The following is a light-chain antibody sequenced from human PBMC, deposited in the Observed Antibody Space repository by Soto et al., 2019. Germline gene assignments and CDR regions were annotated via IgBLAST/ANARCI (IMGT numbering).Light chain of an antibody. CDR3: SSYTSSGTRV. Sequence: QSALTQPASVSGSPGQSITISCTGTSSDVGGYGYVSWYQQHPGKAPKLMIYDVSDRPSGVSNRFSGSKSGNTASLTISGLQADDEADYYCSSYTSSGTRVFGTGTKLTVL. V-gene: IGLV2-14*01. J-gene: IGLJ1*01. CDR2: DVS. CDR1: SSDVGGYGY.